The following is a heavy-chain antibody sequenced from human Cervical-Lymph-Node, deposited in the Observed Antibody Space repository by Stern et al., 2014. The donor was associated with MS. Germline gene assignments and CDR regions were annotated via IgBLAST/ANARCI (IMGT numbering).Heavy chain of an antibody. J-gene: IGHJ4*02. CDR1: GFAFRRSA. CDR2: ISYDGRDK. D-gene: IGHD1-26*01. CDR3: AKGGSGSYLD. V-gene: IGHV3-30*04. Sequence: VQLVESGGGVVQPGGSLRLSCAASGFAFRRSALHWVRQAPGKGLEWVALISYDGRDKYYSDSVKGRFTVSRDNSNNTVDLEMNSLRLEDTAVYYCAKGGSGSYLDWGQGSLVTVSS.